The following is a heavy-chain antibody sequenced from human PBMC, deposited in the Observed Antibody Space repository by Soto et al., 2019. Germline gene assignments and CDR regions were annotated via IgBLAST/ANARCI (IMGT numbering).Heavy chain of an antibody. Sequence: QVQLVQSGAEVKKPGASVKVSCKASGYTFTSYYLHWVRQAPGQGLEWMGIINPSGGSSSYAQKFQGRVTMTRDTSTNTVSMELSSLRSEDTAVYYCARDPYTAMAPNRFDYWGQGTLVTVSS. J-gene: IGHJ4*02. CDR3: ARDPYTAMAPNRFDY. CDR1: GYTFTSYY. D-gene: IGHD5-18*01. V-gene: IGHV1-46*03. CDR2: INPSGGSS.